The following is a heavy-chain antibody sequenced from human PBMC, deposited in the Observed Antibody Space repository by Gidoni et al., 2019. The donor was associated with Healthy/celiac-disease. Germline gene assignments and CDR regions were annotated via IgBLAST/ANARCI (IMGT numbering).Heavy chain of an antibody. CDR3: ARDFVVPAAMTRPRSTNFT. D-gene: IGHD2-2*01. Sequence: EVQLVESGGGLVQPGGHLRLACAAAGFTSSSSCMSWVRQAPGKGLEWVANIKQDGSEKYYVDSVKGRFTISRDNAKNSLYLQMNSLRAEDTAVYYCARDFVVPAAMTRPRSTNFTWGQGTLVTVSS. V-gene: IGHV3-7*03. J-gene: IGHJ5*02. CDR2: IKQDGSEK. CDR1: GFTSSSSC.